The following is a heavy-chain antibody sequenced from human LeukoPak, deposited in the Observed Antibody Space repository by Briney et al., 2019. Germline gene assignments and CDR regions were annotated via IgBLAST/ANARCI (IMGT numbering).Heavy chain of an antibody. CDR2: MYYSGST. CDR3: ARGGYYGSGNDFRFDP. J-gene: IGHJ5*02. V-gene: IGHV4-59*01. D-gene: IGHD3-10*01. CDR1: GGSITRYY. Sequence: SETLSLTCTVSGGSITRYYWNWIRQPPGKGLEYIGYMYYSGSTNYNPSLKSRVTISVETSKNQFSLKLKSVTAADTAVYYCARGGYYGSGNDFRFDPWGQGTLVTVSS.